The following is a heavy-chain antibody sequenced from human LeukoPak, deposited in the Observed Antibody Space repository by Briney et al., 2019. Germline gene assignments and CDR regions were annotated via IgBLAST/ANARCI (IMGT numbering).Heavy chain of an antibody. CDR3: ARGGGSRWTAFDY. J-gene: IGHJ4*02. D-gene: IGHD5-24*01. CDR1: GYSFTSYW. V-gene: IGHV5-51*07. Sequence: GASLKISCKGSGYSFTSYWIGWVHQIPGKRLEWMGVIYCYDSDTRYSPSFQGQVTISADKSIGTAYLQWSSLKASDTAMYYCARGGGSRWTAFDYWGQGTLVTVPS. CDR2: IYCYDSDT.